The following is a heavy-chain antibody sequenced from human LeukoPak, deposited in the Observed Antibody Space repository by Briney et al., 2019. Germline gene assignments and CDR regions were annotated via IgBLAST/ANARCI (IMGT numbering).Heavy chain of an antibody. Sequence: SETLSLTCAAYGGSFSGYYWSWIRQPPGKGLEWIGEINHSGSTNYNPSLKSRVTISVDTSKNQFSLKLSSVTAADTAVYYCARGKNRRSMVRGALNWFDPWGQGTLVTVSS. V-gene: IGHV4-34*01. CDR1: GGSFSGYY. J-gene: IGHJ5*02. CDR2: INHSGST. CDR3: ARGKNRRSMVRGALNWFDP. D-gene: IGHD3-10*01.